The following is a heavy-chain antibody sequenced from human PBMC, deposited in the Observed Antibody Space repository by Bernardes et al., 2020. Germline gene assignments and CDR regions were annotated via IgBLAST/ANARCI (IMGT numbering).Heavy chain of an antibody. CDR3: SKGETDRGKLSHAY. Sequence: GGSLRLSCAASGFTFSDYAMSWVRQAPGKGVEWVSTNSGSGGVASYADSVMGRFTVSRDNSKNTLYLQLNSLRAEDTAVYFCSKGETDRGKLSHAYWGQGPLVTVSS. J-gene: IGHJ4*02. D-gene: IGHD2-15*01. V-gene: IGHV3-23*01. CDR1: GFTFSDYA. CDR2: NSGSGGVA.